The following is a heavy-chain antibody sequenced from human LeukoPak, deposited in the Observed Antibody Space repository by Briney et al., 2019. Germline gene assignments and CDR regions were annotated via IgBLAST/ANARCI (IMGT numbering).Heavy chain of an antibody. CDR2: IYTSGST. CDR3: ARDPYSSGWYDAFDI. D-gene: IGHD6-19*01. J-gene: IGHJ3*02. Sequence: SETLSLTCTDSGGSISSYYWSWIRQPAGKGLEWIGRIYTSGSTNYNPSLKSRVTMSVDTSKNQFSLKLSSVTAADTAVYYCARDPYSSGWYDAFDIWGQGTMVTVSS. V-gene: IGHV4-4*07. CDR1: GGSISSYY.